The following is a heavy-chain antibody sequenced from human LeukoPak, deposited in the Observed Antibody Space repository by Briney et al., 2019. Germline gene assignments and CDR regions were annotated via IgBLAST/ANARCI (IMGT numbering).Heavy chain of an antibody. J-gene: IGHJ4*02. CDR1: GFSLSTSGMC. Sequence: ESGPTLVNPTQTLTLTCTFSGFSLSTSGMCVSWIRQPPGKALEWLARIDWDDDKYYSTSLKTRLNISKDTSKNQVVLTMTNMDPVDTATYYCARLYYYDSSGYYYESGPFDYWGQGTLVTVSS. CDR3: ARLYYYDSSGYYYESGPFDY. V-gene: IGHV2-70*11. D-gene: IGHD3-22*01. CDR2: IDWDDDK.